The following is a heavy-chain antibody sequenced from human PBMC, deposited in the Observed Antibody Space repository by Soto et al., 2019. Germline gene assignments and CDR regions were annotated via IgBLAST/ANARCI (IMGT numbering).Heavy chain of an antibody. D-gene: IGHD3-22*01. CDR2: ISAYNGNT. CDR3: ASSKYYYDSSGYYRMYAFDI. J-gene: IGHJ3*02. Sequence: RASVKVSCKASGYTFTSYGISWVRQAPGQGLEWMGWISAYNGNTNYAQKLQGRVTMTTDTSTSTAYMELRSLRSDDTAVYYCASSKYYYDSSGYYRMYAFDIWGQGTMVTVSS. V-gene: IGHV1-18*04. CDR1: GYTFTSYG.